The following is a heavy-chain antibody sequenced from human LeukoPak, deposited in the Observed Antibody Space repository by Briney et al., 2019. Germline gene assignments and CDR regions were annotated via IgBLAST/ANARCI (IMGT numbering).Heavy chain of an antibody. J-gene: IGHJ4*02. CDR3: ARASPDDYGDYESY. V-gene: IGHV4-61*02. CDR1: GGSISSGSYY. CDR2: FYTIGIT. D-gene: IGHD4-17*01. Sequence: SETLSLTCTVSGGSISSGSYYWSWIRQPAGKGLEWIGRFYTIGITNYNPFLKSRVTISVDTSKNQFSLKLSSVTAADTAVYYCARASPDDYGDYESYWGQGTLVTVSS.